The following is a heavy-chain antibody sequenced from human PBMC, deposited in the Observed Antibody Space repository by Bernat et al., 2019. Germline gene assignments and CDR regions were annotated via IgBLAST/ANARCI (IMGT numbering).Heavy chain of an antibody. V-gene: IGHV4-39*01. D-gene: IGHD6-19*01. CDR1: DDSISRSNYY. J-gene: IGHJ4*02. Sequence: QLQLQEPGPGLVKPSETLSLTCTVSDDSISRSNYYWGWIRQPPGKGLDWIASINYSGTSFNNPSLRCRVTISVATSKNQFSLRLNSVTAADTAVYYCARSKTVAAAPHYFDFWGQGTLVTVSS. CDR2: INYSGTS. CDR3: ARSKTVAAAPHYFDF.